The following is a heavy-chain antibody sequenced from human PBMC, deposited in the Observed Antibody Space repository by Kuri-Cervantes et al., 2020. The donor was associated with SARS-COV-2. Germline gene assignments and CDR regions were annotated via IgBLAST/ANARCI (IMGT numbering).Heavy chain of an antibody. CDR1: GFTFSSYA. J-gene: IGHJ6*03. Sequence: GGSLRLSCAASGFTFSSYAMHWVRQAPGKGLEWVAVISYDGSNKYYADSVKGRFTISRDNSKNTLYLQMNSLRAEDTAVYYCAKETTGYYYYMDVWGKGTTVTVSS. V-gene: IGHV3-30-3*01. CDR3: AKETTGYYYYMDV. D-gene: IGHD4-17*01. CDR2: ISYDGSNK.